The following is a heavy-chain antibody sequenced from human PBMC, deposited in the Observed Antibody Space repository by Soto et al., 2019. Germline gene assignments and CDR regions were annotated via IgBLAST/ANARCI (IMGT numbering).Heavy chain of an antibody. Sequence: QVQLVQSGAEVKKPGASVKVSCKASGYTFTSYAMHWVRQAPGQRLEWMGWINAGNGNTKYSQKFQGRVTITRDTSASTAYMELSSLRSEYTAVYYCARGVGLYSNYDYWGQGTLVTVSS. D-gene: IGHD2-2*02. CDR2: INAGNGNT. CDR3: ARGVGLYSNYDY. V-gene: IGHV1-3*01. J-gene: IGHJ4*02. CDR1: GYTFTSYA.